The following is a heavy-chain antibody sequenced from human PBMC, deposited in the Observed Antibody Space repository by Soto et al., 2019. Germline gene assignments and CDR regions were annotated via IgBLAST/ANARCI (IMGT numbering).Heavy chain of an antibody. J-gene: IGHJ6*02. CDR1: GDTFSSYS. D-gene: IGHD3-10*01. CDR2: IVPIFGTT. CDR3: AANSLGGGSQGDV. Sequence: QVRLVQSGAEVNKPGSSVKVSCKASGDTFSSYSISWVRQAPGQGLEWMGGIVPIFGTTVYAPRIQGRVTITADGPTSTSYMELSGLRFEDTAIYYCAANSLGGGSQGDVWGXGTXXTVSS. V-gene: IGHV1-69*01.